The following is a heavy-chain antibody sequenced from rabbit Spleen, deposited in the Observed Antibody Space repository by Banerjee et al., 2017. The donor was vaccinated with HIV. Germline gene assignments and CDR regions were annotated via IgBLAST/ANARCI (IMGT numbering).Heavy chain of an antibody. CDR3: ARDLVVAIGWNFNL. D-gene: IGHD3-3*01. V-gene: IGHV1S40*01. J-gene: IGHJ4*01. CDR2: IHGGSSTNT. Sequence: QQLEESGGGLVKPGASLTLTCTASGFSFSAGYYMCWVRQAPGKGLEWIACIHGGSSTNTYYASWAKGRFIMSRTSSTKVTLQMTSLTAADTATYFCARDLVVAIGWNFNLWGPGTLVTVS. CDR1: GFSFSAGYY.